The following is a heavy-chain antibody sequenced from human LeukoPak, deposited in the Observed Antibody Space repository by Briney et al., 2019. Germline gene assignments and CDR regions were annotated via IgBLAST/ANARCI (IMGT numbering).Heavy chain of an antibody. J-gene: IGHJ4*02. CDR1: GFTFSSYS. D-gene: IGHD2-2*01. V-gene: IGHV3-21*01. Sequence: PWGSLRLSCAASGFTFSSYSMNWVRQAPGKGLEWVSSIGGSGGHTYYSDSVKGRFTISRDNARNSLCLQMNSLRAEDTAVYYCARDLGVPDWGQGTLVTVSS. CDR2: IGGSGGHT. CDR3: ARDLGVPD.